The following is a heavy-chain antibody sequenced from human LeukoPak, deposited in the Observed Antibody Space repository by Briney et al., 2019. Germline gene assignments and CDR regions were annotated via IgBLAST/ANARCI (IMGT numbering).Heavy chain of an antibody. CDR3: AKGTSSGWYFDC. D-gene: IGHD6-19*01. V-gene: IGHV3-30*02. Sequence: PGGSLRLSCAASGFTFSSCGMHWVRQAPGKGLEWVAFIRYDGSNKYYADSVKGRFTISRDNSKNTLYLQMNSLRAEDTAVYYCAKGTSSGWYFDCWGQGTLVTVSS. J-gene: IGHJ4*02. CDR2: IRYDGSNK. CDR1: GFTFSSCG.